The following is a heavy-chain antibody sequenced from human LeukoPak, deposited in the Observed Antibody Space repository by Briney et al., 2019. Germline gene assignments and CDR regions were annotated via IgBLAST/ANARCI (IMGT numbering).Heavy chain of an antibody. D-gene: IGHD3-10*01. CDR3: ARGEGSGSYMSYFDY. Sequence: SETLSLTCAVYGGSFSGYYWSWIRQPPGQGLEWIGEIDHSGSTNYNPSLASRVTISEDMSKNQFSLKLSSVTAADTAFYYCARGEGSGSYMSYFDYWGQEALVTVSS. CDR1: GGSFSGYY. V-gene: IGHV4-34*01. CDR2: IDHSGST. J-gene: IGHJ4*02.